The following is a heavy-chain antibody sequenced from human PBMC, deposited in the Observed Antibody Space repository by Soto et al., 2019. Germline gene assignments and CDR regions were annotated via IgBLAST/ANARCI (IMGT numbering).Heavy chain of an antibody. CDR2: INHSGST. J-gene: IGHJ3*02. V-gene: IGHV4-34*01. CDR1: GGSFSCYY. Sequence: SETLSLTCAVYGGSFSCYYWSWIRQPPGKGLEWIGEINHSGSTNYNPSLKSRVTISVDTSKNQFSLKLSSVTAADTAVYYCARRKQWLVRGAAFDIWGQGTMVT. CDR3: ARRKQWLVRGAAFDI. D-gene: IGHD6-19*01.